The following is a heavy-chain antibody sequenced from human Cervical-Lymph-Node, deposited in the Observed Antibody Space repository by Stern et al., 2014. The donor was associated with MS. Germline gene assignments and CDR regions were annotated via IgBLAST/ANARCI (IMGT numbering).Heavy chain of an antibody. Sequence: VKMVESGGGVVQPGRSLRLSCEDSGFTFDSYGVHWVRQPQGKGIEWVAVISYDGSNRYYAASVKGRFTISRDSSKNTVHLQMNSLRADDTALYYCAKNTMGIAVAGLFDYWGQGILVTVSS. V-gene: IGHV3-30*18. CDR3: AKNTMGIAVAGLFDY. CDR1: GFTFDSYG. D-gene: IGHD6-19*01. CDR2: ISYDGSNR. J-gene: IGHJ4*02.